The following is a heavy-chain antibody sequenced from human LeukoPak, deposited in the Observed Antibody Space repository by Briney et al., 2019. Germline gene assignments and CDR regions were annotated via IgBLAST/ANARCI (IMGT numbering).Heavy chain of an antibody. Sequence: GGSLRLSCVGSGFTFSSYWMTWVRQAPGKGLEWVANIKNDGSEKYSVDSVKGRFTISRDNAKNLLYLQMSSLRAEDTAVYYCARARIDYWGQGTLVTVPS. CDR2: IKNDGSEK. CDR1: GFTFSSYW. CDR3: ARARIDY. D-gene: IGHD1-14*01. V-gene: IGHV3-7*04. J-gene: IGHJ4*02.